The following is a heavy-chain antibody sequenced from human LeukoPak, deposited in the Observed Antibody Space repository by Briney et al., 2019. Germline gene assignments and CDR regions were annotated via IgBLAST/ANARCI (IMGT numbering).Heavy chain of an antibody. Sequence: GGLRLSCAASGFAFSSQSMNWVRQAPGKGLEWGSSISSGSSYIYYADSMKGRFTISRDNAKNSLYLQMNSLRAEDTAVYYCAGDRCSGGSCYSFDYWGQGTLVTVSS. CDR3: AGDRCSGGSCYSFDY. CDR1: GFAFSSQS. CDR2: ISSGSSYI. J-gene: IGHJ4*02. D-gene: IGHD2-15*01. V-gene: IGHV3-21*01.